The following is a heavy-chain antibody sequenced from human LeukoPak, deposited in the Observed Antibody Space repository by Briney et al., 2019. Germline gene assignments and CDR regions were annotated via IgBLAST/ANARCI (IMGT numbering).Heavy chain of an antibody. CDR3: ARDRGIAAAGKDYYYYYGMDV. V-gene: IGHV3-11*01. J-gene: IGHJ6*02. CDR2: ISSSGSTI. D-gene: IGHD6-13*01. Sequence: GGSLRLSCAASGFTFSDYYMSWIRQAPGKGLEWVSCISSSGSTIYYADSVKGRFTISRDNAKNSLYLQMNSLRAEDTAVYYCARDRGIAAAGKDYYYYYGMDVWGQGTTVTVSS. CDR1: GFTFSDYY.